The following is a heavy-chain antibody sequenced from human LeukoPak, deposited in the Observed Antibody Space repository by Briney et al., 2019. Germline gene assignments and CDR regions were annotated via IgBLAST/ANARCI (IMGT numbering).Heavy chain of an antibody. CDR3: ARLYYDFWSGYDRRPTVFDY. Sequence: SETLSLTCTVAGGSISSSSYYWGWLCQPPGKGLEWIGSIYYSGSTYYNSSLNSRVTISVDTSKNQFSLKLSSVTAEDTAVYYCARLYYDFWSGYDRRPTVFDYWGQGTLVTVSS. J-gene: IGHJ4*02. D-gene: IGHD3-3*01. CDR2: IYYSGST. V-gene: IGHV4-39*01. CDR1: GGSISSSSYY.